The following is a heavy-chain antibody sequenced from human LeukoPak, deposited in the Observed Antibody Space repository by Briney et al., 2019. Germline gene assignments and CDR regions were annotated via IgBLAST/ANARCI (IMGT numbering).Heavy chain of an antibody. V-gene: IGHV1-24*01. D-gene: IGHD3-9*01. J-gene: IGHJ6*02. Sequence: ASVKVSCKVSGYTLTELSMHWVRQAPGKGLEWMGGFDPEDGETIYAQKFQGRVTMTEDTSTDTAYMELSSLRSEDTAVYFCFKDRRAYDIFARYGMDVWGQGTTVTVSS. CDR1: GYTLTELS. CDR3: FKDRRAYDIFARYGMDV. CDR2: FDPEDGET.